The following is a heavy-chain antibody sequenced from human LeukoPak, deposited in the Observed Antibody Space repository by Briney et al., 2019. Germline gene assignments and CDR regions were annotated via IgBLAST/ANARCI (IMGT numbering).Heavy chain of an antibody. V-gene: IGHV4-4*07. CDR2: IYTSGST. J-gene: IGHJ4*02. CDR1: GGSISSYY. D-gene: IGHD6-13*01. CDR3: ARDTLAGYSSSWLDY. Sequence: SETLSLTCTVSGGSISSYYWSWIRQPAGKGLEWIGRIYTSGSTNYNPSLKSRVTMSVDTSKNQFSLKLSSVTAADTAVYYCARDTLAGYSSSWLDYWGQGTLVTVSS.